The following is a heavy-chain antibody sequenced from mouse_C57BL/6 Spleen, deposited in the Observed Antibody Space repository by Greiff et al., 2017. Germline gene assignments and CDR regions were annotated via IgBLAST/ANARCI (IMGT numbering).Heavy chain of an antibody. D-gene: IGHD1-1*01. CDR1: GYTFTSYW. Sequence: QVQLQQPGAELVQPGASVKLSCTASGYTFTSYWMPWVKQMPGQGLEWIGEIDSSDSYTNYHQPFKGQAILSVDTADSTPYMQSSSLTSEDSAVYYCARSGDSSHWYFDVWGTGTTVTVSS. J-gene: IGHJ1*03. V-gene: IGHV1-50*01. CDR3: ARSGDSSHWYFDV. CDR2: IDSSDSYT.